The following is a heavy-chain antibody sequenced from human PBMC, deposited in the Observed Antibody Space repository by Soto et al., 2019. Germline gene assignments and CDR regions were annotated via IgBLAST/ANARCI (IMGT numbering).Heavy chain of an antibody. J-gene: IGHJ5*02. Sequence: HLQLQESGPGLVKPSETLSLPCTVSNGSISSDIYYWGWIRQPPGKGMEWIGSISHSGSTYYNPYLQGRVTISVDTSKNQFALKLSSVTAADTAVYFCARRRALASVELFVGVISKYKWIDPWGQGTLVTVSS. V-gene: IGHV4-39*01. CDR2: ISHSGST. CDR3: ARRRALASVELFVGVISKYKWIDP. D-gene: IGHD1-20*01. CDR1: NGSISSDIYY.